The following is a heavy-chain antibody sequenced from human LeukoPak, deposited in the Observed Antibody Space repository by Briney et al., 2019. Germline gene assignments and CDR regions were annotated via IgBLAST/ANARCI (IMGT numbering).Heavy chain of an antibody. CDR2: IRYDGSNK. CDR3: AKDAYYYGSGSPYDY. CDR1: GFTFSSYA. Sequence: GGSLRLSCAASGFTFSSYAMSWVRQAPGKGLEWVAFIRYDGSNKYYADSVKGRFTISRDNSKNTLYLQMNSLRAEDTAVYYCAKDAYYYGSGSPYDYWGQGTLVTVSS. J-gene: IGHJ4*02. V-gene: IGHV3-30*02. D-gene: IGHD3-10*01.